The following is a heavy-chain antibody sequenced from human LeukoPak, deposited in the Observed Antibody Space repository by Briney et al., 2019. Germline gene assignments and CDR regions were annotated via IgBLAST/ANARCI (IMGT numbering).Heavy chain of an antibody. V-gene: IGHV1-18*01. CDR3: AVNTYGSGSYSNYY. Sequence: GASVKVSCKASGYTFTSYGISWVRQAPGQGLEWMGWISAYNGNTNYAQKLQGRVTMTTDTSTSTAYMELRSLRSDDTAVYYCAVNTYGSGSYSNYYWGQGTLVTVSS. D-gene: IGHD3-10*01. J-gene: IGHJ4*02. CDR2: ISAYNGNT. CDR1: GYTFTSYG.